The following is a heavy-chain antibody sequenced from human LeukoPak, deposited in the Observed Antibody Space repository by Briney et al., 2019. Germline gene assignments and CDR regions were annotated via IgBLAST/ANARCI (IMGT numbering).Heavy chain of an antibody. CDR1: GFTLSFSTYN. V-gene: IGHV3-48*01. Sequence: GGSLGLSCAASGFTLSFSTYNMMWVRQAPGKGLEWISFISNVGSTIYYAASVEGRFTISRDNAKNLLYLEMNGLRAEDTAVYYCARELYRGLGNWFDPWGQGTLVTVSS. CDR3: ARELYRGLGNWFDP. D-gene: IGHD3-10*01. J-gene: IGHJ5*02. CDR2: ISNVGSTI.